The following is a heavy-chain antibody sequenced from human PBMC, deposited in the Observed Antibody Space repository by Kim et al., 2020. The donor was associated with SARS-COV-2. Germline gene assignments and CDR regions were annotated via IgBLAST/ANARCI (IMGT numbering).Heavy chain of an antibody. CDR1: GGSISSSSYY. J-gene: IGHJ4*02. CDR3: AREYDTYYYDSGGYPFDY. V-gene: IGHV4-39*07. CDR2: IYYSGST. D-gene: IGHD3-22*01. Sequence: SETLSLTCTVSGGSISSSSYYWGWIRQPPGKGLEWIGSIYYSGSTYYNPSLKSRVTISVDTSKNQFSLKLSSVTAADTAVYYCAREYDTYYYDSGGYPFDYWGQGTLVTVSS.